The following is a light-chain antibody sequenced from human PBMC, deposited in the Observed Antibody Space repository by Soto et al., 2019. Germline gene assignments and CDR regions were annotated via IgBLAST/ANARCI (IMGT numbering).Light chain of an antibody. CDR2: DVS. Sequence: QSALTQPASVSGSPGQSITISCTGTSSDVGGYNYVSWYQQHPGKAPKLMIYDVSNRPSGVSNRFSGSKSGNTASLTISGLQAEDDDYYYCCSYTSSSTLVFGGGTKLTVL. V-gene: IGLV2-14*01. CDR1: SSDVGGYNY. J-gene: IGLJ2*01. CDR3: CSYTSSSTLV.